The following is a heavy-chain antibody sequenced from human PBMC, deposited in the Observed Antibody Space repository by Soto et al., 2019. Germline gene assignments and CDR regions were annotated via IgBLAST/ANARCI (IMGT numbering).Heavy chain of an antibody. CDR3: GSCPQNCSTRSPCCLFYDY. Sequence: ASVKFSCKASGHTFSNYGIHWVRQSPGQRLKWMGLINAGNGNTKYSQKFQGRVTLTRDTSASTAYMELSSLRSEDTAVYYCGSCPQNCSTRSPCCLFYDYWGKGTLVNITS. CDR1: GHTFSNYG. D-gene: IGHD2-2*01. CDR2: INAGNGNT. V-gene: IGHV1-3*01. J-gene: IGHJ4*02.